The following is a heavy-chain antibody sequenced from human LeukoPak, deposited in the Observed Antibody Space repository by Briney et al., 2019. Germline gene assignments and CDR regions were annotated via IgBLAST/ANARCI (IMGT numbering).Heavy chain of an antibody. D-gene: IGHD2-15*01. J-gene: IGHJ6*03. CDR1: GYTFTGYY. Sequence: ASVKVSCKASGYTFTGYYMHWVRQAPGQGLEWMGWINPNSGGTNYAQKFQGRVTMTRDTSISTAYMELSRLRSDDTAVYYYARGRRGYCSGGSCYSYYYYYYMDVWGKGTTVTISS. CDR2: INPNSGGT. V-gene: IGHV1-2*02. CDR3: ARGRRGYCSGGSCYSYYYYYYMDV.